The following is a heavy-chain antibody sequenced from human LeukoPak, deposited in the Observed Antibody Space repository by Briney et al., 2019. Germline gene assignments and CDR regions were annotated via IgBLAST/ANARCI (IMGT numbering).Heavy chain of an antibody. CDR3: ARSVDGYNYVAFDY. CDR1: GGSISSSSYY. Sequence: SETLSLTCTVSGGSISSSSYYWGWIRQPPGKGLEWIGSIYYSGSTNYNPSLKSRVTISVDTSKNQFSLKLSSVTAADTAVYYCARSVDGYNYVAFDYWGQGTLVTVSS. V-gene: IGHV4-39*07. J-gene: IGHJ4*02. CDR2: IYYSGST. D-gene: IGHD5-24*01.